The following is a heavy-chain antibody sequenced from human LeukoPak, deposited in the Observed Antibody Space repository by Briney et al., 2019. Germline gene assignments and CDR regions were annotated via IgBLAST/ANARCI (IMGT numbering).Heavy chain of an antibody. CDR1: GFTFSSYA. V-gene: IGHV3-23*01. CDR2: ISGSGGST. J-gene: IGHJ4*02. CDR3: AREGGYNSPIDY. D-gene: IGHD5-12*01. Sequence: GGSLRLSCAASGFTFSSYAMGWVRQAPGRGLEWVSAISGSGGSTYYADSVKGRFTISRDNSKNTLYLQMNSLRAEDTAVYFCAREGGYNSPIDYWGQGTLVTVSS.